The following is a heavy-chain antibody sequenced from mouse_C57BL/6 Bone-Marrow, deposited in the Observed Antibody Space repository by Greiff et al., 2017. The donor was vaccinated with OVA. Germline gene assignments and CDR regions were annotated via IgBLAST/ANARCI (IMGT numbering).Heavy chain of an antibody. CDR2: IYPTNGYT. Sequence: QVQLQQPGAELAKPGASVKLSCKASGYTFTSYGMSWVKQRTGQGLEWIGEIYPTNGYTSYNEKFKGKATMTADKYSSTAYMEIRSQSSEDSAVYFCALITRAMDYWGQGTSVTVSS. V-gene: IGHV1-81*01. J-gene: IGHJ4*01. CDR3: ALITRAMDY. CDR1: GYTFTSYG.